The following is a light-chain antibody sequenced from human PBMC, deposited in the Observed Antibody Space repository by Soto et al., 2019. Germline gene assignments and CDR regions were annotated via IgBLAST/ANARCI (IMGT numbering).Light chain of an antibody. CDR3: QKYNSAPYT. V-gene: IGKV1-27*01. Sequence: DIQMTQSPSSLSASVGDRVTITCRASQGISNYLAWYQQKPGKVPKLLIYSASTLQSGVPSRFSGSGSETDFTITISSLQAEDVAAYYCQKYNSAPYTFCQGTKLQIK. CDR1: QGISNY. CDR2: SAS. J-gene: IGKJ2*01.